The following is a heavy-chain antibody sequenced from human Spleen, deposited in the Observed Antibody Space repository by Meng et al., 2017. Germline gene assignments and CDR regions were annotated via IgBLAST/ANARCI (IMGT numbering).Heavy chain of an antibody. CDR3: AREFGSSGYSP. CDR2: IYSGGST. CDR1: GFTVNNNY. Sequence: GESLKISCAVSGFTVNNNYMTWVRQAPGKGLEWVSVIYSGGSTYNADSLKGRFSISRDNAKNTLYLQMNSLRAEDTAVYYCAREFGSSGYSPWGQGTLVTVSS. J-gene: IGHJ5*02. D-gene: IGHD3-22*01. V-gene: IGHV3-53*01.